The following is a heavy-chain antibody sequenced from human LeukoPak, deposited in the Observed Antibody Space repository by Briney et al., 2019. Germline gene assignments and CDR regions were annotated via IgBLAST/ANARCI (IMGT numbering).Heavy chain of an antibody. V-gene: IGHV3-11*03. J-gene: IGHJ4*02. Sequence: HPGGSLRPSCAVSGFSFSDDYMSWIRQAPGQGLEWVSYISSSSSYTNYADSVKGRFTISRDNAKNSLYLQMKSLRAEDTAVYYCARSRGVGPGAYFDYWGQGTLVTVSS. CDR1: GFSFSDDY. D-gene: IGHD1-26*01. CDR3: ARSRGVGPGAYFDY. CDR2: ISSSSSYT.